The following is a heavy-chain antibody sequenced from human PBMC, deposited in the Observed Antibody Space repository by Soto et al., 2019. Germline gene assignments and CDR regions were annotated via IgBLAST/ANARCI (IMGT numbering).Heavy chain of an antibody. CDR1: GDSFTSYW. CDR3: ATYYDFWSGLNWSAP. CDR2: IYPGDSDT. J-gene: IGHJ5*02. D-gene: IGHD3-3*01. V-gene: IGHV5-51*01. Sequence: PGEALKISCKGSGDSFTSYWIGWVRQMPGKGLEWMGIIYPGDSDTRYSPSFQGQVTISADKSISTAYLQWSSLKASDTAMYYCATYYDFWSGLNWSAPWGQGPLVPVSS.